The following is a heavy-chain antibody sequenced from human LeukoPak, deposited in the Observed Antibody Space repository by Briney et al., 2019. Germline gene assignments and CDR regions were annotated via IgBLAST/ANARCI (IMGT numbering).Heavy chain of an antibody. V-gene: IGHV4-39*01. CDR2: IYYSGST. CDR1: GGSISSSSYY. J-gene: IGHJ5*02. D-gene: IGHD2-2*02. CDR3: ARQGPRPAAIENFDP. Sequence: PSETLSLTCTVSGGSISSSSYYWGWIRQPPGKGLEWIGSIYYSGSTYYNPSLKSRVTISVDTSKNQFSLKLSSVTAADTAVYYCARQGPRPAAIENFDPWGQGTLVTVSS.